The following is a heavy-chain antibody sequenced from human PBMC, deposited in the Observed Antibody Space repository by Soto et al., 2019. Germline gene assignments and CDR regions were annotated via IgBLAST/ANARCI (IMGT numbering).Heavy chain of an antibody. V-gene: IGHV3-66*01. J-gene: IGHJ6*04. CDR2: IQSGGTT. CDR3: AWYDVQCDGGRCYGIPLDV. Sequence: EVQLVESGGGLVQPGGSLRLSCAASGFTVSSYDMTWVRQAPGKGLEWVSLIQSGGTTDYADSVKGRFTISRDTSENTLDLQMESLRGEDEAVYYCAWYDVQCDGGRCYGIPLDVWGKGTKVTVSS. D-gene: IGHD2-15*01. CDR1: GFTVSSYD.